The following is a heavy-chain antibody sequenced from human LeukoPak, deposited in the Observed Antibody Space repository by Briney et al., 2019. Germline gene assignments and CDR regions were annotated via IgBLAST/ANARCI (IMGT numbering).Heavy chain of an antibody. V-gene: IGHV1-2*02. Sequence: ASVKVSCKASGYTFTGYYMHWVRQAPGQGLECMGWINPNSGGTNYAQKFQGRVTMTRDTSISTAYMELSRLRSDDTAVYYCARDPVPPYYYDSSGYYYFDYWGQGTLVTVSS. D-gene: IGHD3-22*01. CDR2: INPNSGGT. J-gene: IGHJ4*02. CDR3: ARDPVPPYYYDSSGYYYFDY. CDR1: GYTFTGYY.